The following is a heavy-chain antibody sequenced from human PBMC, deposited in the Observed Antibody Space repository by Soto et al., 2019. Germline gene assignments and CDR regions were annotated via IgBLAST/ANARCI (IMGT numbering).Heavy chain of an antibody. D-gene: IGHD6-13*01. Sequence: QVQLVQSGAAVKKPGSSVKVSCRTSGYTFTHYYIHWVRQAPGQGLEWLGIINPASGSTNYAQDFQGRVNLTMDTSTNTVYMELSGLRAEDTAIFYCARDLAAGDHWGQGTLVPVSS. V-gene: IGHV1-46*01. CDR3: ARDLAAGDH. CDR2: INPASGST. CDR1: GYTFTHYY. J-gene: IGHJ4*02.